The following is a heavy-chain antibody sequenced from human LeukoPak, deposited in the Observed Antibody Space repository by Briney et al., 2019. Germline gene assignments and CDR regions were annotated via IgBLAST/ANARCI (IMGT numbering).Heavy chain of an antibody. J-gene: IGHJ4*02. V-gene: IGHV3-30-3*01. Sequence: PGRSLRLSCAASGFPFSSYAMHWVRQAPGKGLEWVAVISYDGSNKYYADSVKGRFTISRDNSKNTLYLQMNSLRSEDTAVYYCARGPTVVTVLFFDYWGQGTLVTVSS. CDR3: ARGPTVVTVLFFDY. CDR2: ISYDGSNK. D-gene: IGHD4-23*01. CDR1: GFPFSSYA.